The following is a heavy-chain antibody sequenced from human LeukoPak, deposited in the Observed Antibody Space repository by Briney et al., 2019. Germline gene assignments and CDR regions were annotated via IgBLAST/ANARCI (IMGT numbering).Heavy chain of an antibody. V-gene: IGHV4-39*07. CDR1: GGSISSSSYY. Sequence: SETLSLTCTVSGGSISSSSYYWGWIRQPPGKGLEWIGSIYYSGSTYYNPSLKSRVTISVDTSKNQFSLKLSSVTAADTAVYYCAREKQARIQLWSSPFDYWGQGTLVTVSS. D-gene: IGHD5-18*01. J-gene: IGHJ4*02. CDR2: IYYSGST. CDR3: AREKQARIQLWSSPFDY.